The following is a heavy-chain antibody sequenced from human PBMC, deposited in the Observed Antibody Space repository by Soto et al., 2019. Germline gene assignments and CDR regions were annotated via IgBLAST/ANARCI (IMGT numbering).Heavy chain of an antibody. J-gene: IGHJ4*02. CDR3: ARSITFDWLFFDN. D-gene: IGHD3-9*01. V-gene: IGHV4-4*02. CDR1: GGSISRSNW. Sequence: PSETLSLTCNVSGGSISRSNWWSWVRQPPGKGLEWIGEIYHSGSTNYHPSLKSRVTISVDKSKNQFSLKLTSLTAADTAVYYCARSITFDWLFFDNWGQGTLVTVSS. CDR2: IYHSGST.